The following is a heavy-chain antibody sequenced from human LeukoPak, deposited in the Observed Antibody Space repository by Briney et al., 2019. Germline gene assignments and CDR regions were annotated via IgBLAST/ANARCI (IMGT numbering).Heavy chain of an antibody. D-gene: IGHD3-10*01. CDR3: ARVARSIGLGDY. Sequence: ASVKVSCRASGYTFTSYYMRWVRQAPGQGLEWMGIINPSGGSTSYAQKFQGRVTMTRDTSTSTVYMELSSLRSEDTAVYYCARVARSIGLGDYWGQGTLVTVSS. CDR2: INPSGGST. J-gene: IGHJ4*02. V-gene: IGHV1-46*01. CDR1: GYTFTSYY.